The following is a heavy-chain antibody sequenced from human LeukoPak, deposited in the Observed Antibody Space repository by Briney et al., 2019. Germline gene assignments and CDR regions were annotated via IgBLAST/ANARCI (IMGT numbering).Heavy chain of an antibody. J-gene: IGHJ4*02. CDR2: INPSGGST. V-gene: IGHV1-46*01. Sequence: ASVTVSCKASGYTFTSYGISWVRQAPGQGLEWMGIINPSGGSTSYAQKFQGRVTMTRDMSTSTVYMELSSLRSEDTAVYYCARDHYFDSSSYYFDYWGQGTLVTVSS. CDR1: GYTFTSYG. D-gene: IGHD3-22*01. CDR3: ARDHYFDSSSYYFDY.